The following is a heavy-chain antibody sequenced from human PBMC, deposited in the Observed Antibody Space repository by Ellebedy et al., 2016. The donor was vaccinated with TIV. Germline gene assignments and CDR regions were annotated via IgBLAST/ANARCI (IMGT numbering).Heavy chain of an antibody. J-gene: IGHJ4*02. CDR1: GYTFTGYY. CDR2: INPNSGGT. D-gene: IGHD2-15*01. V-gene: IGHV1-2*04. Sequence: ASVKVSXKASGYTFTGYYTHWVRQAPGQGLEWMGWINPNSGGTNYAQKFQGWVTMTRDTSISTAYMELSRLRSDDTAVYYCARGGVRYCSGGSCFLGVDYWGQGTLVTVSS. CDR3: ARGGVRYCSGGSCFLGVDY.